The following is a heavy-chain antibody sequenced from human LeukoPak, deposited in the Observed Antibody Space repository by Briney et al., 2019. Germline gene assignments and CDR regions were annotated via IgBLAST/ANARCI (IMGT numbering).Heavy chain of an antibody. CDR3: ARGGDTAMVLFDY. Sequence: SETLSLTCTVSGGSISSSDYSWSWIRQHPGKGLEWIGYIYYNGNTHYNPSLESRVTISVDTSKNQFSLKLSSVTAADTAVYYCARGGDTAMVLFDYWGQGTLVTVSS. J-gene: IGHJ4*02. D-gene: IGHD5-18*01. V-gene: IGHV4-30-4*08. CDR1: GGSISSSDYS. CDR2: IYYNGNT.